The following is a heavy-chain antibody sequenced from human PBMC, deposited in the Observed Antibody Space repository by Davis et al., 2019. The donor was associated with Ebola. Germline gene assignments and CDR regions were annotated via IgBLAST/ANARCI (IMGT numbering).Heavy chain of an antibody. V-gene: IGHV1-3*01. CDR1: GYTFTSYA. CDR2: INAGNGNT. CDR3: ARALDSSSWGKNHYHYYGLDV. Sequence: ASVKVSCKASGYTFTSYAMHWVRQAPGQRLEWMGWINAGNGNTKYSQKFQGRVTITTDTSTNTAYMELRSLRSDDTAVYYCARALDSSSWGKNHYHYYGLDVWGQGTTVTVSS. D-gene: IGHD6-13*01. J-gene: IGHJ6*02.